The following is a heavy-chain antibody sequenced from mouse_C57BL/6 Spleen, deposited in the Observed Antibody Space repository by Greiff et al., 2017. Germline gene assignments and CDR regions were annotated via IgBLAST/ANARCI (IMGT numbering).Heavy chain of an antibody. Sequence: EVQLQQSGPELVKPGASVKISCKASGYSFTGYYMHWVKQSSEKSLEWIGEINPSTGGTSYNQKFKGKATLTVDKSSSTAYMQLKSLTSEDSAVYYCAKGPNWDEVYAMDYWGQGTSVTVSS. D-gene: IGHD4-1*01. CDR1: GYSFTGYY. CDR2: INPSTGGT. CDR3: AKGPNWDEVYAMDY. J-gene: IGHJ4*01. V-gene: IGHV1-43*01.